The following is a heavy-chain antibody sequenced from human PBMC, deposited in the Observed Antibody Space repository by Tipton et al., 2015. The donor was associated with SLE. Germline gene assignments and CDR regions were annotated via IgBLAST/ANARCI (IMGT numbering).Heavy chain of an antibody. D-gene: IGHD5-24*01. CDR1: GYSFTSYW. V-gene: IGHV5-51*01. CDR2: IYPSDSDT. J-gene: IGHJ3*02. CDR3: ARRRDGYNFAFDI. Sequence: QLVQSGAEVKKTGESLKISCKGSGYSFTSYWIGWVRQMPGKGLEWMGIIYPSDSDTRYSPSFQGQVTISADKSITTAYLQWSSLKASDTAMYYCARRRDGYNFAFDIWGQGTMVTVSS.